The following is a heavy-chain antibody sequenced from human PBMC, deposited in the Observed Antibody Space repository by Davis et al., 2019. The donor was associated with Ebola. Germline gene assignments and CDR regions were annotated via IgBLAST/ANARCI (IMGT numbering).Heavy chain of an antibody. CDR2: ISSSSTYI. J-gene: IGHJ4*02. CDR1: GFTFSNHA. D-gene: IGHD6-13*01. Sequence: GESLKISCVASGFTFSNHAMNWVRQAPGKGLEWVSSISSSSTYIHYADSVKGRFTISRDNAKNSLYLQMNSLRAEDTAVYYCARVLIAAAVPDYWGQGTLVTVSS. V-gene: IGHV3-21*01. CDR3: ARVLIAAAVPDY.